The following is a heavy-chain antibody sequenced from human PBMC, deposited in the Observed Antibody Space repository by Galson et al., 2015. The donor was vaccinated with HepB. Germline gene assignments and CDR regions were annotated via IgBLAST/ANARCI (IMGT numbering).Heavy chain of an antibody. CDR1: GYTFTSYA. D-gene: IGHD3-10*01. CDR3: ARDLGFGEFFDY. CDR2: INAGNGNT. Sequence: SVKVSCKASGYTFTSYAMHWVRQAPGQRLEWMGWINAGNGNTKYSQKFQGRVTITRDTSASTAYMELSSLRSEDTAVYYCARDLGFGEFFDYWGQGTLVTVSS. V-gene: IGHV1-3*01. J-gene: IGHJ4*02.